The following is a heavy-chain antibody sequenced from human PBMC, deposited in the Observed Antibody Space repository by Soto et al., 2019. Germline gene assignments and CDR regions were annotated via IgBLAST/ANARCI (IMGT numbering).Heavy chain of an antibody. V-gene: IGHV3-23*01. CDR3: AKDQAAGGSISRYFQY. D-gene: IGHD6-13*01. Sequence: EVQLLESGGGLVQPEGSLRLSCAASGFSFSTYAMSWVRQAPGKGLEWVSGISGSGGTTYYADSVKGRFTISRDNSKNALYLQVNSLRAEDTAEYYCAKDQAAGGSISRYFQYWGQGTLVTVSS. J-gene: IGHJ1*01. CDR2: ISGSGGTT. CDR1: GFSFSTYA.